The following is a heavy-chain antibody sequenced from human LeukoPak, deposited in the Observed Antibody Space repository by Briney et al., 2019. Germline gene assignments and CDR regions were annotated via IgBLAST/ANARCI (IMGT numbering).Heavy chain of an antibody. CDR2: IYSGGNT. V-gene: IGHV3-66*01. CDR3: AREDTSMGNDY. Sequence: GGSLRLSCTVSVFTVSSNSTSWVRQAPGKGLEWVSFIYSGGNTHNSDSAKGRFTISRDNSKNTLYLQMNSLRAEDTAVYYCAREDTSMGNDYWGQGTLVTVSS. J-gene: IGHJ4*02. CDR1: VFTVSSNS. D-gene: IGHD5-18*01.